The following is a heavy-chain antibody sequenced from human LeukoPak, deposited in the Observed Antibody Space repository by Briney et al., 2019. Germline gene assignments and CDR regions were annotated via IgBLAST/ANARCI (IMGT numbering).Heavy chain of an antibody. J-gene: IGHJ4*02. Sequence: SETLSLTCTVSGYSISSGYYWGWIRQPPGKGLEWIGSIYHSGSTYYNPSLKSRVTISVDTSKNQFSLKLSSVAAADTAVYYCARDIPLSEMRYFDYWGQGTLVTVSS. V-gene: IGHV4-38-2*02. CDR1: GYSISSGYY. CDR3: ARDIPLSEMRYFDY. CDR2: IYHSGST. D-gene: IGHD2-21*01.